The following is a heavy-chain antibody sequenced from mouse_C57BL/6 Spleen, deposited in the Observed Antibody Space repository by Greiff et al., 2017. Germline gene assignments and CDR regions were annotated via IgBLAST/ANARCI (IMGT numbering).Heavy chain of an antibody. J-gene: IGHJ4*01. CDR3: ARYITTVVATADYYAMDY. CDR1: GYAFSSSW. Sequence: QVQLKQSGPELVKPGASVKISCKASGYAFSSSWMNWVKQRPGKGLEWIGRIYPGDGDTNYNGKFKGKATLTADKSSSTAYMQLSSLTSEDSAVYFCARYITTVVATADYYAMDYWGQGTSVTVSS. D-gene: IGHD1-1*01. CDR2: IYPGDGDT. V-gene: IGHV1-82*01.